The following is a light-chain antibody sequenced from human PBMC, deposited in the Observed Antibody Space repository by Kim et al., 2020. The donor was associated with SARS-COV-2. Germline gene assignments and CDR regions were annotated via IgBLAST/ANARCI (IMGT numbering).Light chain of an antibody. CDR2: AAS. CDR1: QGISNY. CDR3: QKYNSAPRT. J-gene: IGKJ1*01. Sequence: APEGDRVTITCRASQGISNYLAWYQQKPGKVPKLLTYAASALQSGVPSRFSGSGSGTDFTLTISSLQPEDVATYYSQKYNSAPRTFGQGTKVDIK. V-gene: IGKV1-27*01.